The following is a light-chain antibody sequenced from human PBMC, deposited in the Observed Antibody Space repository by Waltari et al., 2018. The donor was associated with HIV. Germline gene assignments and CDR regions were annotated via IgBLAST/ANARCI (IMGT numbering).Light chain of an antibody. V-gene: IGKV1-39*01. J-gene: IGKJ4*01. CDR1: ESISSY. CDR2: AAS. CDR3: QQGYSTLIT. Sequence: DIQMTQSPYSMSASVGDRVTITCRASESISSYLNWYQQKPGKAPKLLIYAASSLQSGVPSRVSGSGSGTDFTLTISRLQPEDFATYYCQQGYSTLITFGGGTKVEIK.